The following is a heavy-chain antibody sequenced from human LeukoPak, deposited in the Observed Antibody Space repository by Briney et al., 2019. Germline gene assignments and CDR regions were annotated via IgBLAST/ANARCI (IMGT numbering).Heavy chain of an antibody. CDR1: GFTFSSYW. V-gene: IGHV3-7*01. CDR3: ARGPYHYYIDV. CDR2: IKQDGSEK. J-gene: IGHJ6*03. Sequence: GGSLRLSCAASGFTFSSYWMNWVRQAPGKGLECVANIKQDGSEKNYVDSVKGRFTISRDNAKNSLYLQMNSLRAEDTTVYYCARGPYHYYIDVWGRGTTVTVSS.